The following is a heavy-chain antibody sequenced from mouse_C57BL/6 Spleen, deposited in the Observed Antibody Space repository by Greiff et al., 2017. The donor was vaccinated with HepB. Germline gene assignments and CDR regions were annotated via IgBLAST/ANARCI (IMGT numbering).Heavy chain of an antibody. CDR1: GFSLTSYG. CDR2: IWSGGST. V-gene: IGHV2-2*01. CDR3: ARNPSYYSNYWYFDV. J-gene: IGHJ1*03. Sequence: QVQLQQSGPGLVQPSQSLSITCTVSGFSLTSYGVNWVRQSPGQGLEWLGVIWSGGSTDYNAAFISRLSISKDNSKSQVFFKRNSLQADDTAIYYCARNPSYYSNYWYFDVWGTGTTVTVSS. D-gene: IGHD2-5*01.